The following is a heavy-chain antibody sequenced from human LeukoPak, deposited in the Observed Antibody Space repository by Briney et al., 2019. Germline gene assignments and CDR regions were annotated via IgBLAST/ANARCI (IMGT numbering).Heavy chain of an antibody. D-gene: IGHD6-19*01. CDR2: INHSGST. CDR3: ARGTVAVTGNYYYYMDV. J-gene: IGHJ6*03. CDR1: GGSISSSSYY. Sequence: SETLSLTCTVSGGSISSSSYYWGWIRQPPGKGLEWIGEINHSGSTNYNPSLKSRVTISVDTSKNQFSLKLSSVTAADTAVYYCARGTVAVTGNYYYYMDVWGKGTTVTVSS. V-gene: IGHV4-39*07.